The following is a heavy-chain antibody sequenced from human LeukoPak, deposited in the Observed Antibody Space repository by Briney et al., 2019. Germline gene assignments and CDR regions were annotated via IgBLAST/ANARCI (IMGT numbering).Heavy chain of an antibody. Sequence: SETLSLTCAVYGGSFSGYYWSWIRQPPGKGLEWIGYIYYSGSTNYNPSLKSRVTISVDTSKNQFSLKLSSVTAADTAVYYCARGYYYDSSGYGVYYGMDVWGQGTTVTVSS. CDR2: IYYSGST. D-gene: IGHD3-22*01. CDR3: ARGYYYDSSGYGVYYGMDV. J-gene: IGHJ6*02. CDR1: GGSFSGYY. V-gene: IGHV4-59*01.